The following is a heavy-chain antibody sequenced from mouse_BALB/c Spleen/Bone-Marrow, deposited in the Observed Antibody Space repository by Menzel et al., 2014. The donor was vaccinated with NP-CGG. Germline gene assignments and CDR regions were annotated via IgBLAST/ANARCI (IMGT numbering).Heavy chain of an antibody. CDR1: GYTFTSYW. CDR2: IYPGDGDT. CDR3: ARRDYGIRENYYAMDY. J-gene: IGHJ4*01. D-gene: IGHD1-2*01. V-gene: IGHV1-87*01. Sequence: VQLQQSGAELARPGASVKLSCKASGYTFTSYWMQWVKQRPGQGLEWIGAIYPGDGDTRYTQKFKGKATLTADKSSSTAYMRLSSLAFEDSAVYYCARRDYGIRENYYAMDYWGQGTSVTVSS.